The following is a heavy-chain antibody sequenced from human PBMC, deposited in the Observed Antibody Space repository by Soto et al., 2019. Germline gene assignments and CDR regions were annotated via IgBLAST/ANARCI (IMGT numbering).Heavy chain of an antibody. J-gene: IGHJ5*02. D-gene: IGHD5-12*01. V-gene: IGHV4-4*07. Sequence: PXGTLALTFTVSGGSVFGDYGTWIRQPAGGGLEWIGRINSDGNTNYSPSLKSRVTMSVDPSRKHFSLNLTSVTAADTASYFCARDRRLENWFDPWGPGIQVTVSS. CDR2: INSDGNT. CDR1: GGSVFGDY. CDR3: ARDRRLENWFDP.